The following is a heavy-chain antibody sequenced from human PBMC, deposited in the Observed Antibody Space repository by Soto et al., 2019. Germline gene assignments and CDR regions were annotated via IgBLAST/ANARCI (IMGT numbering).Heavy chain of an antibody. D-gene: IGHD6-6*01. V-gene: IGHV4-34*01. Sequence: SETLSLTCAVYGGSFSGYYWSWIRQPPGKGLEWIGEINHSGSTNYNPSLKSRVTISVDTSKNQFSLKLSSVTAADTAVYYCARGVQLVLLVWGQGTLVTVSS. CDR2: INHSGST. CDR1: GGSFSGYY. J-gene: IGHJ4*02. CDR3: ARGVQLVLLV.